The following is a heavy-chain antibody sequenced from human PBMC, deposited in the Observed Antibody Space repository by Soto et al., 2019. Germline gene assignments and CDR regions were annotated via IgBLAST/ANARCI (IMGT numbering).Heavy chain of an antibody. CDR1: GFTFSSYA. Sequence: GGSLRLSCAASGFTFSSYAMSWVRQAPGKGLEWVSAISGSGGSTYYADSVKGRFTISRDNSKNTLYLQMNSLRAEDTAVYYCAEAKWLRLSYFDYWGQGTLVTVSS. CDR2: ISGSGGST. D-gene: IGHD5-12*01. J-gene: IGHJ4*02. V-gene: IGHV3-23*01. CDR3: AEAKWLRLSYFDY.